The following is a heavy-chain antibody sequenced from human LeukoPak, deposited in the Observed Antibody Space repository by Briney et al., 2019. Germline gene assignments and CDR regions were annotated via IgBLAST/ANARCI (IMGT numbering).Heavy chain of an antibody. CDR1: GFTFSSYW. CDR3: ARAGHYGDYHPYFDY. J-gene: IGHJ4*02. Sequence: GGSLRLSCAASGFTFSSYWMSWVRQAPGKGLEWVANIKQDGSEKYYVDSVKGRFTISRDNAKSTLYLQMNSLRAEDTAVYYCARAGHYGDYHPYFDYWGQGTLVTVSS. CDR2: IKQDGSEK. D-gene: IGHD4-17*01. V-gene: IGHV3-7*01.